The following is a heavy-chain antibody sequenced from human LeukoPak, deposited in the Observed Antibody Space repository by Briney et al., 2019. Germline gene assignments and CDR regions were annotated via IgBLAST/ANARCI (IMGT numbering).Heavy chain of an antibody. CDR2: IYSTGGK. J-gene: IGHJ4*02. CDR3: ARGSDGWFAFDS. D-gene: IGHD5-18*01. V-gene: IGHV3-66*01. CDR1: EFTASTNY. Sequence: GGSLRLSSADSEFTASTNYMTWARQAPGKWLEWVSIIYSTGGKYYADSVKGRFTISRDNSKHTLYLQMNSLRGDDTAVYYCARGSDGWFAFDSWGQRIMVTVSS.